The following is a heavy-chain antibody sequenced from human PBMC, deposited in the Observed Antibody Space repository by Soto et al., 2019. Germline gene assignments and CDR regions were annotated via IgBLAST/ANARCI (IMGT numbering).Heavy chain of an antibody. CDR3: ANRPSRHNWKYFDY. J-gene: IGHJ4*02. Sequence: GGSLRLSCAASGFTFSSYAMSWVRQAPGKGLEWVSAISGSGGSTYYADSVKGRFTISRDNSKNTLYLQMNSLRAEDTAVYYCANRPSRHNWKYFDYWGQGTLVTVSS. V-gene: IGHV3-23*01. CDR2: ISGSGGST. CDR1: GFTFSSYA. D-gene: IGHD1-20*01.